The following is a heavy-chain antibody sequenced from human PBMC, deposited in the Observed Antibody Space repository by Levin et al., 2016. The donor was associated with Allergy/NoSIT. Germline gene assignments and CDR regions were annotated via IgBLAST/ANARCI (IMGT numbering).Heavy chain of an antibody. CDR2: IYPGDSDT. J-gene: IGHJ4*02. CDR3: ARLRGSGSYYQDY. V-gene: IGHV5-51*01. Sequence: VRQMPGKGLEWMGIIYPGDSDTRYSPSFQGQVTISADKSISTAYLQWSSLKASDTAMYYCARLRGSGSYYQDYWGQGTLVTVSS. D-gene: IGHD3-10*01.